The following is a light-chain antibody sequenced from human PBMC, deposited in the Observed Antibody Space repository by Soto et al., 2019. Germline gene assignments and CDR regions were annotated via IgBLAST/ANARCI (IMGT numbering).Light chain of an antibody. CDR1: SSDVGGYNY. CDR2: DVS. CDR3: SSSTSRSTLGV. J-gene: IGLJ3*02. V-gene: IGLV2-14*01. Sequence: QSALTQPASVSGSPGQSITISCTGTSSDVGGYNYVSWYQQHPGKAPKLMIYDVSNRPSGVSNRFSGAKSGNTAYLTISGLQAEDDADYYCSSSTSRSTLGVFGGGTKLTVL.